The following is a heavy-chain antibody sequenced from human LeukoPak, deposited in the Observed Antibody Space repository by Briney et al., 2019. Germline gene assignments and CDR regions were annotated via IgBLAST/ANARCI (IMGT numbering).Heavy chain of an antibody. V-gene: IGHV3-48*03. Sequence: GGSLRLSCAASGFTFSSYEMNWVRQAPGKGLEWVSYISSSGSTIYYADSVKGRFTISRDNAKNSLYLQMNSLRAEDTAVYYCAKAPGYYDSSGYLESQDYWGQGTLVTVSS. CDR3: AKAPGYYDSSGYLESQDY. J-gene: IGHJ4*02. D-gene: IGHD3-22*01. CDR1: GFTFSSYE. CDR2: ISSSGSTI.